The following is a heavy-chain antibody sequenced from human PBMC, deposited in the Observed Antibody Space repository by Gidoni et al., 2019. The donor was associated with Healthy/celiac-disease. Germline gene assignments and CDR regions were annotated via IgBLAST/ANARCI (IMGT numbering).Heavy chain of an antibody. CDR2: ISWNSGSI. CDR1: GFPFDDYA. J-gene: IGHJ3*02. Sequence: EVQLVESGGGLVQPGRSLRLSCAASGFPFDDYAMHWVRQAPGKGLEWVSGISWNSGSIGYADSVKGRFTISRDNAKNSLYLQMNSLRAEDTALYYCAKVATGTNAFDIWGQGTMVTVSS. D-gene: IGHD1-7*01. CDR3: AKVATGTNAFDI. V-gene: IGHV3-9*01.